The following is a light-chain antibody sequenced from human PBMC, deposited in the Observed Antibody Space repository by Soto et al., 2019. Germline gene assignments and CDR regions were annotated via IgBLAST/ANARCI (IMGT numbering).Light chain of an antibody. CDR2: GAT. CDR3: QYFGGITFA. Sequence: EIVLTQSPGTLSLSPGEGTTLSCRASQRVSSCSVAWYQHRPSETHRLLMSGATATATGIHDRFSGSGSGAPFPLTISRLEPGDFAVYFCQYFGGITFALGQGTRLE. CDR1: QRVSSCS. V-gene: IGKV3-20*01. J-gene: IGKJ5*01.